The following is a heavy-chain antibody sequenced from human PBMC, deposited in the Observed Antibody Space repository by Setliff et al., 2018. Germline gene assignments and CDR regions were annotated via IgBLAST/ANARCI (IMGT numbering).Heavy chain of an antibody. J-gene: IGHJ4*02. D-gene: IGHD2-15*01. CDR2: ISGSGGST. V-gene: IGHV3-23*01. CDR3: AKRGPYCSGGTCHYYFDY. Sequence: PGGSLRLSCAASGFTFSSYAMSWVRQAPGKGLEWVSAISGSGGSTYYADFVKGRFTISRDNSKNTLYLQMNSLRAEDTAVYYCAKRGPYCSGGTCHYYFDYWGQGTLVTVSS. CDR1: GFTFSSYA.